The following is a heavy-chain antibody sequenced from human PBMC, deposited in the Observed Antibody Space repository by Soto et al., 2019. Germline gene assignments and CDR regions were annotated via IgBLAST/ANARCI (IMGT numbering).Heavy chain of an antibody. D-gene: IGHD5-18*01. V-gene: IGHV4-61*08. CDR2: IYYSGNT. Sequence: SATMSLTCTVSGCSVSSGDYYWSWIRQPPGKGMEWIGYIYYSGNTNYNPSLKSRVIISVDTSKNLFSLKLTSVTAADTAVYYCARIPVDTSMIYWLDPWGQGTLVTVS. CDR3: ARIPVDTSMIYWLDP. CDR1: GCSVSSGDYY. J-gene: IGHJ5*02.